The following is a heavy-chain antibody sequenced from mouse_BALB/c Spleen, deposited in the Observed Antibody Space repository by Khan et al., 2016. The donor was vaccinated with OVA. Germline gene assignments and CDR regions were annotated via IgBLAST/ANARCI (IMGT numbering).Heavy chain of an antibody. CDR1: GDSITSGY. V-gene: IGHV3-8*02. D-gene: IGHD2-12*01. Sequence: EVQLQESGPSLVKPSQTLSLTCSVTGDSITSGYWNWIRKFPGNKLEYMGYIIYTGYTYYNPSLKSRISITRHTSKNQYSLQLSSVTDEDTATYYFARSTYRYAFVYWGQGTLVTVSA. J-gene: IGHJ3*01. CDR2: IIYTGYT. CDR3: ARSTYRYAFVY.